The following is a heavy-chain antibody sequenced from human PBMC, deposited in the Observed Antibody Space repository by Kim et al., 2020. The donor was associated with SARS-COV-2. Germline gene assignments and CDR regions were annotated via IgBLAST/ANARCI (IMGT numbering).Heavy chain of an antibody. J-gene: IGHJ4*02. CDR2: VYPLDSDT. V-gene: IGHV5-51*01. CDR3: VLLRFGEFF. D-gene: IGHD3-10*01. Sequence: GESLKISCKASGYDSNNYWIGWVRQMPGKGPEWMGMVYPLDSDTRYNPSFRDHVTISADRSVETAYLQWTSLKASDTATFYCVLLRFGEFFWGQGSLVSVYS. CDR1: GYDSNNYW.